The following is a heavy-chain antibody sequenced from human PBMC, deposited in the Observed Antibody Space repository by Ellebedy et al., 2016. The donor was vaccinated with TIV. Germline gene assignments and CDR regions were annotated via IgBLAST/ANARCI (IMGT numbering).Heavy chain of an antibody. Sequence: MPGGSLRLSCAVYGGSFSNYSWSWIRQPPGMGLEWIGYIYYSGNTNYNPSLKSRVSISMDTSKNQFSLKLTSVTAADTAVYYCEGAKGRYLGWLSDEPFDIWGQGTTVTVSS. CDR3: EGAKGRYLGWLSDEPFDI. D-gene: IGHD3-9*01. V-gene: IGHV4-59*01. J-gene: IGHJ3*02. CDR1: GGSFSNYS. CDR2: IYYSGNT.